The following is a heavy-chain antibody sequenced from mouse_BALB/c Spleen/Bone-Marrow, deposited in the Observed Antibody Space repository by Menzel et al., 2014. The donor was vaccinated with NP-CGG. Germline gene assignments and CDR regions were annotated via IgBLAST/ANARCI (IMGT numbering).Heavy chain of an antibody. Sequence: EVKLMESGAELVKPGASVKLSCTASGLNIKDTYMHWVKQRPEQGLEWIGRIDPANGYSIYDPKFQGKATITADTTSNTAHLQLSSLTSEDTAVYYCALITTATFSYWYFDVWGAGTTVTVSS. D-gene: IGHD1-2*01. J-gene: IGHJ1*01. CDR2: IDPANGYS. V-gene: IGHV14-3*02. CDR1: GLNIKDTY. CDR3: ALITTATFSYWYFDV.